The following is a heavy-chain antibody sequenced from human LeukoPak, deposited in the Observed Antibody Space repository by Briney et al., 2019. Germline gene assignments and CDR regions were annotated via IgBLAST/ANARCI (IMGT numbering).Heavy chain of an antibody. CDR2: IWYDGSNK. CDR3: ARERVYYYDSSGYYYSYYFDY. Sequence: GGSLRLSCAASGFTFSSYGMHWVRQAPGKGLEWVAVIWYDGSNKYYADSVKGRFTIFRDNSKNTLYLQMNSLRAEDTAVYYCARERVYYYDSSGYYYSYYFDYWGQGTLVTVSS. V-gene: IGHV3-33*01. CDR1: GFTFSSYG. D-gene: IGHD3-22*01. J-gene: IGHJ4*02.